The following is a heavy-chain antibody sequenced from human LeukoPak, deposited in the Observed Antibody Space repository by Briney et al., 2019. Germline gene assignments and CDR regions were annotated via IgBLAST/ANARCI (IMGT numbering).Heavy chain of an antibody. J-gene: IGHJ6*03. CDR3: VRDYQHDILTGYLVV. D-gene: IGHD3-9*01. CDR1: VFIFSSYG. V-gene: IGHV3-33*01. Sequence: GGSLRLSCAASVFIFSSYGMHWVRQAPGKGLEWVADTWYDGSIRYYADSVKGRFTISRDNSKHTLFLQMNSLRAEYTAVYYCVRDYQHDILTGYLVVWGKGTTVTVSS. CDR2: TWYDGSIR.